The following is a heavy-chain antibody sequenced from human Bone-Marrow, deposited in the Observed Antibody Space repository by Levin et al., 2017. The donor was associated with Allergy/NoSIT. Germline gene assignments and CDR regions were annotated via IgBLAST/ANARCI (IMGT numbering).Heavy chain of an antibody. Sequence: GGSLRLSCRASGFTFDKYYMSWVRQAPGKGLEWVANIRQDGSETYYVDSVEGRFTISRDNAKDSLYLHMHSLRPEDTAVYYCARLMVRGGVDWFDPWGQGTLLTVSA. CDR2: IRQDGSET. CDR3: ARLMVRGGVDWFDP. D-gene: IGHD3-10*01. J-gene: IGHJ5*02. CDR1: GFTFDKYY. V-gene: IGHV3-7*01.